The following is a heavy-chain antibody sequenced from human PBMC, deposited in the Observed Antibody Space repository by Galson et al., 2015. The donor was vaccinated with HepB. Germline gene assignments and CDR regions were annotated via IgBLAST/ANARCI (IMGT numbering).Heavy chain of an antibody. Sequence: SLRLSCAASGFTFSSYGMHWVRQAPGKGLEWVAFIRYDGSNKYYADSVKGRLTISRDNSKNTLYLQMNSLRAEDTAVYYCAKDRYGSGSYYLDYWGQGTLVTVSS. CDR1: GFTFSSYG. V-gene: IGHV3-30*02. CDR2: IRYDGSNK. D-gene: IGHD3-10*01. J-gene: IGHJ4*02. CDR3: AKDRYGSGSYYLDY.